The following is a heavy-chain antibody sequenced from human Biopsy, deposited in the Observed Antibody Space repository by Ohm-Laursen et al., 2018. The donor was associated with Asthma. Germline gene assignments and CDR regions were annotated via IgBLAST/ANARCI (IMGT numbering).Heavy chain of an antibody. V-gene: IGHV3-30*03. CDR3: ARQSGQDYGDSSGFDI. Sequence: SLRLSCSASGFVFSQCGMHWVRQGPGKGLEWVALVSSDGHNKYYEDSVKGRFTISRDNSRNRLYLQINRLTVEDSAVYFCARQSGQDYGDSSGFDIRGQGTKVAVSS. CDR2: VSSDGHNK. D-gene: IGHD3-22*01. CDR1: GFVFSQCG. J-gene: IGHJ3*02.